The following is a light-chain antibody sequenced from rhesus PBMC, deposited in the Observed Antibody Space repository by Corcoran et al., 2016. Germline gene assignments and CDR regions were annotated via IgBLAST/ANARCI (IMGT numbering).Light chain of an antibody. CDR2: YAS. V-gene: IGKV1-19*01. J-gene: IGKJ2*01. CDR3: QQYDDLPYS. CDR1: QGISSW. Sequence: DIQMTQSPSSLSASVGDKVTINCHASQGISSWLVWYQQKPGKAPKPLIYYASSLHSGGPSRFSRSGSGTDYTLTISSLQPEDFATYYCQQYDDLPYSFGQGTKVEIK.